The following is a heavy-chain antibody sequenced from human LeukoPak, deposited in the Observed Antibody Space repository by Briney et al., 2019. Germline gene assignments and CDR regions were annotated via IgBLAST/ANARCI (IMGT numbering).Heavy chain of an antibody. CDR1: GGSISSSSYY. CDR3: ARGGIAVAGIVDNWFDP. Sequence: PSETLSLTCTVSGGSISSSSYYWGWIRQPPGKGLEWIGSIYYSGSTYYNPSLKSRVTISVDTSKNQFSLKLSSVTAADTAVYYCARGGIAVAGIVDNWFDPWGQGTLVTVSS. J-gene: IGHJ5*02. V-gene: IGHV4-39*01. CDR2: IYYSGST. D-gene: IGHD6-19*01.